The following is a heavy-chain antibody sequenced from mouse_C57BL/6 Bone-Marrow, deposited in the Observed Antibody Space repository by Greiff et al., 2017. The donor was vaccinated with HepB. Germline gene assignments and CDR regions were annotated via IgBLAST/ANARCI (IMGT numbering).Heavy chain of an antibody. CDR1: GYTFTSYW. Sequence: QVQLQQPGPELVKPGASVKLSCKASGYTFTSYWMHWVKQRPGQGLEWIGNINPSNGGTNYNEKFKSKATLTVDKSSSTAYMQLSSLTSEDSAVYYCARDYGSSYDLYFDVWGAGATVTVSS. V-gene: IGHV1-53*01. J-gene: IGHJ1*01. CDR3: ARDYGSSYDLYFDV. CDR2: INPSNGGT. D-gene: IGHD1-1*01.